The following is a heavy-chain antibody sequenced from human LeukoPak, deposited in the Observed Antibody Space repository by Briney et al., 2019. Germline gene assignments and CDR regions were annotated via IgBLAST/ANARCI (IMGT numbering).Heavy chain of an antibody. CDR2: IKQDGSEK. V-gene: IGHV3-7*03. J-gene: IGHJ4*02. CDR3: AREGNEDIVVVPAAIFGSGYFDY. Sequence: GGSLRLSCAASGFTFSSYWMSWVRQAPGQGLEWVANIKQDGSEKYYVDSVKGRFTISRDNAKNSLYLQMNSLRAEDTAVYYCAREGNEDIVVVPAAIFGSGYFDYWGQGTLVTVS. D-gene: IGHD2-2*01. CDR1: GFTFSSYW.